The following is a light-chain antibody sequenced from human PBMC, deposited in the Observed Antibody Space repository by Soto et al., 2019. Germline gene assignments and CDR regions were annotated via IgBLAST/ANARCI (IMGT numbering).Light chain of an antibody. Sequence: EIVMTQSPATLSVSPGERATLSCRASQSVANRLAWYQHTPGQAPRLLIYGATYRATGVPAKFSGSGSGTEFTLTITSLQSEDFALYYCQQYIDWPRTFGPGTKVEI. CDR1: QSVANR. CDR3: QQYIDWPRT. V-gene: IGKV3-15*01. CDR2: GAT. J-gene: IGKJ1*01.